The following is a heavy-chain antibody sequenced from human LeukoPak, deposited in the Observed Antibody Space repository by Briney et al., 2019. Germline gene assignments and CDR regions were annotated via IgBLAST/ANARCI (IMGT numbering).Heavy chain of an antibody. D-gene: IGHD5-24*01. V-gene: IGHV1-2*02. CDR1: GYTFTGYY. J-gene: IGHJ4*02. Sequence: GASVKVSCKASGYTFTGYYMHWVRQAPGQGLEWMGWINPNSGGTNFAQDFQGRVTMTRDTSISTAYMELSGLRSDDTAVYYCARQNGYNPGYWGPGTLVTVAS. CDR3: ARQNGYNPGY. CDR2: INPNSGGT.